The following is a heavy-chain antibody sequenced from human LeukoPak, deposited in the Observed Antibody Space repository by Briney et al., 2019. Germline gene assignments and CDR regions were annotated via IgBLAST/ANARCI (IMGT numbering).Heavy chain of an antibody. CDR1: GFTLFWHV. D-gene: IGHD3-22*01. Sequence: QSGGSLRLSCPASGFTLFWHVMHWVRQAPGKALEYVSFIHHNGEITSYADSVRGRFTVSRDNSKNTLYLQMNSLRAEDTAIYYCTRNSDKYYDSSGYYDYWGQGTLVTVSS. CDR2: IHHNGEIT. V-gene: IGHV3-64*04. CDR3: TRNSDKYYDSSGYYDY. J-gene: IGHJ4*02.